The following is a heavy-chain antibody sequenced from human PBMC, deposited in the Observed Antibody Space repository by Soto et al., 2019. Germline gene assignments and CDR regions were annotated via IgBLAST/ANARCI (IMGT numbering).Heavy chain of an antibody. Sequence: QVPLVQSGVEVKKPGASVKVSCTAHGYNLREYGVSWLRQVSGQGFEWMGWISGDNVNRRSSQRFQDRLTMTTDTSTNTASMELRSLRSDDTAVYFCGREGQQLAQEQYFQFNGVDVWGQGTSVTVSS. CDR3: GREGQQLAQEQYFQFNGVDV. CDR1: GYNLREYG. D-gene: IGHD6-13*01. J-gene: IGHJ6*02. V-gene: IGHV1-18*01. CDR2: ISGDNVNR.